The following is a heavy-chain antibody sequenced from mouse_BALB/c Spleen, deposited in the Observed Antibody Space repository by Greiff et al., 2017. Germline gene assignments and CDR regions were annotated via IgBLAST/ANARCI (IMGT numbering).Heavy chain of an antibody. D-gene: IGHD2-13*01. CDR1: GYSFTGYY. CDR2: INPYNGAT. CDR3: ARKKDYDDTWFAY. Sequence: EVQLQQSGPELVKPGASVKISCKASGYSFTGYYMHWVKQSHVKSLEWIGRINPYNGATSYNQNFKDKASLTVDKSSSTAYMELHSLTSEDSAVYYCARKKDYDDTWFAYWGQGTLVTVSA. V-gene: IGHV1-26*01. J-gene: IGHJ3*01.